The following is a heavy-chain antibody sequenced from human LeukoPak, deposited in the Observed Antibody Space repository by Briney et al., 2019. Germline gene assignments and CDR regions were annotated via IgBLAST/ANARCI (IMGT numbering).Heavy chain of an antibody. D-gene: IGHD3-3*01. V-gene: IGHV3-21*01. CDR3: AKDAPDYDFWSGFGKY. J-gene: IGHJ4*02. CDR2: ISSSSSYI. Sequence: GGSLRLSCAASGFTFSSYSMNWVRQAPGKGLEWVSSISSSSSYIYYADSVKGRFTISRDNAKNSLYLQMNSLRAEDTAVYYCAKDAPDYDFWSGFGKYWGQGTLVTVSS. CDR1: GFTFSSYS.